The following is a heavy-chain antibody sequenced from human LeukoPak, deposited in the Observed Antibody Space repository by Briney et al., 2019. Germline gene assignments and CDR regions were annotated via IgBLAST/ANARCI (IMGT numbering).Heavy chain of an antibody. V-gene: IGHV4-34*01. CDR1: GGSFSGYY. CDR3: ARHREKREYCSGGSCYVLYFAY. CDR2: INRSGST. Sequence: KPSETLSLTCAVYGGSFSGYYWSWIRQPPGKGLEWIGEINRSGSTNYNPSLKSRVTISVDTSKNQFSLKLSSETAADTAVCYCARHREKREYCSGGSCYVLYFAYWGQGTLVTVSS. D-gene: IGHD2-15*01. J-gene: IGHJ4*02.